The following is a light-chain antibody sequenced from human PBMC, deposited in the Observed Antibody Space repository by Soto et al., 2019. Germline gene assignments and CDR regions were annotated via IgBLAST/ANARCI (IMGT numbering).Light chain of an antibody. CDR1: SSDVGGYNY. CDR3: CSYAGAYTVV. V-gene: IGLV2-11*01. CDR2: DVT. Sequence: QSALTQPRSVSGSPGQSVTISCTGTSSDVGGYNYVSWYQQHPGKAPKLMIYDVTKRPSGVPDRFSGSKSGNTASLTISGLQTADAADYYCCSYAGAYTVVFGTGTKVTVL. J-gene: IGLJ1*01.